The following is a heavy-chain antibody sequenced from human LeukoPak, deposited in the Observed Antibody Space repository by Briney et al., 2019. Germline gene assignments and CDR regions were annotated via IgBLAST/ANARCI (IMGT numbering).Heavy chain of an antibody. D-gene: IGHD5-18*01. CDR2: IYYSGST. CDR3: ARSFGGYSYGYYYYYYMDV. J-gene: IGHJ6*03. CDR1: GGSISSYY. V-gene: IGHV4-59*01. Sequence: SETLSLTCTVSGGSISSYYWSWIRQPPGKGLEWIGYIYYSGSTNYNPSLKSRVTISVDTSKNQFSLKLSSVTAADTAVYYCARSFGGYSYGYYYYYYMDVWGKGTTVTISS.